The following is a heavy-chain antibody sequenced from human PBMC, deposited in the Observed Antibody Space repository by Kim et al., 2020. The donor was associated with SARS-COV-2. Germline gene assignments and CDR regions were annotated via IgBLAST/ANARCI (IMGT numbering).Heavy chain of an antibody. V-gene: IGHV4-59*01. CDR1: GGSFSNYY. CDR2: ISDSGSA. D-gene: IGHD3-10*01. CDR3: ARDILWLGEGGMDV. Sequence: SETLSLTCTVSGGSFSNYYWSWVRQSPGKGLEWIGYISDSGSATYNPSLKSRVTISVDMSKMQFFLKLSSVTAADTAVYFCARDILWLGEGGMDVWGQGTTVTVSS. J-gene: IGHJ6*02.